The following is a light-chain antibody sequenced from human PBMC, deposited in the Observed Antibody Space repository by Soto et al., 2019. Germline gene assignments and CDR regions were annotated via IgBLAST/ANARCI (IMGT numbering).Light chain of an antibody. J-gene: IGKJ4*01. CDR2: KAS. Sequence: DIQMTQSPSTLSASVGDRVTITCRASQSIRSWLAWYQQKPGKGPNLLIYKASTLEGGVPSRFSGSGSGTEFTLAIASLQPDDFATYYCQQYYIYPLTFGGGTKVEIK. V-gene: IGKV1-5*03. CDR3: QQYYIYPLT. CDR1: QSIRSW.